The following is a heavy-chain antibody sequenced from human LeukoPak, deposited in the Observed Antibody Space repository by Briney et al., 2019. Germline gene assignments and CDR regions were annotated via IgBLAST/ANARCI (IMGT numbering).Heavy chain of an antibody. J-gene: IGHJ4*02. CDR3: AREDPYSSSWYDYFDY. Sequence: GRSLRLSCAASGFTFSSYSVNWVRQAPGKGLEWVSYISSSSTTMYYADSVKGRFTISRDNAKNSLYLQMNSLRAEDTAVYYCAREDPYSSSWYDYFDYWGQGTLVTVSS. CDR1: GFTFSSYS. V-gene: IGHV3-48*01. D-gene: IGHD6-13*01. CDR2: ISSSSTTM.